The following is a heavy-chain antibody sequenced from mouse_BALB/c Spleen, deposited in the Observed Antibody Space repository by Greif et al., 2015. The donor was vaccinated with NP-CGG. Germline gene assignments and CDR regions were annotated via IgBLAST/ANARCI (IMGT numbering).Heavy chain of an antibody. V-gene: IGHV1-87*01. J-gene: IGHJ3*01. CDR3: AVMITAFAY. CDR2: IYPGDGDT. Sequence: QVQLQQSGAELARPGASVKLSCKASGYTFTSYWMQWVKQRPGQGLEWIGAIYPGDGDTRYTQKFKGKATLTADKSSSTAYMQLSSLASEDSAVYYCAVMITAFAYWGQGTLVTVSA. CDR1: GYTFTSYW. D-gene: IGHD2-4*01.